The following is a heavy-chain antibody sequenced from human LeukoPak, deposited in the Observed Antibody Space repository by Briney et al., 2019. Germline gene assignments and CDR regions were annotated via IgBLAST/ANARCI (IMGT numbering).Heavy chain of an antibody. CDR3: ARDPESSRFDL. J-gene: IGHJ4*02. CDR2: IDQGGSVR. Sequence: PGGSLRLSCAASGFSFSTYWMSLVRQTPEKGLEFVANIDQGGSVRNYMDSLKCRCTISRDNPKKSLYLEIKTLRADDTAVYYCARDPESSRFDLWGRGALVTVSS. V-gene: IGHV3-7*01. CDR1: GFSFSTYW.